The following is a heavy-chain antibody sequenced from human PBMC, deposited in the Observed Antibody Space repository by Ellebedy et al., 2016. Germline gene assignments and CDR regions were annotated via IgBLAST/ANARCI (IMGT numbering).Heavy chain of an antibody. Sequence: GESLKISCAASGFTFSRYWMHWVRQPPGKGLVWVSHINSDGRTTTYADSVKGRFTISRDNAKNTLYLQMNSLRAEDTALYYCARGGCAATSCLDSWGQGILVTVSS. D-gene: IGHD2-2*01. CDR1: GFTFSRYW. V-gene: IGHV3-74*01. CDR2: INSDGRTT. J-gene: IGHJ5*01. CDR3: ARGGCAATSCLDS.